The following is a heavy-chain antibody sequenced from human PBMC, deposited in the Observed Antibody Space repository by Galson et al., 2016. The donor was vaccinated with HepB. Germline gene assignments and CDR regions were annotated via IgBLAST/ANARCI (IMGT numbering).Heavy chain of an antibody. CDR1: GYSFKTNG. CDR3: ARDRDWNLDF. D-gene: IGHD1-1*01. J-gene: IGHJ4*02. V-gene: IGHV1-18*04. Sequence: SVKVSCKASGYSFKTNGISWVQQAPGQGLEWMGWISTNSGNTHYAQILQGRLTMTTDTSTNTAFMELRSLRSDDTAIYYCARDRDWNLDFWGQGTLVTVSS. CDR2: ISTNSGNT.